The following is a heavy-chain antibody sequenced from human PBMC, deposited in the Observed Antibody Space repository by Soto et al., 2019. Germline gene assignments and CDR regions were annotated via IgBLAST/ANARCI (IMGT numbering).Heavy chain of an antibody. CDR1: GYSFSSYA. V-gene: IGHV3-23*01. Sequence: GXSLELSSAASGYSFSSYAMSCVRQAPFKGLEWVSAISGSGGSTYYADSVKGRFTISRDNSKNTLYLQMNSLRAEDTAVYYCAKWAVTSWYYYYGMDVWGQGTTVTVSS. D-gene: IGHD4-4*01. CDR2: ISGSGGST. CDR3: AKWAVTSWYYYYGMDV. J-gene: IGHJ6*02.